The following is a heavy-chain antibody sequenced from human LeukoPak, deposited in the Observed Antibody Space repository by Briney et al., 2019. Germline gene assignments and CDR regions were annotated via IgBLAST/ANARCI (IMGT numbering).Heavy chain of an antibody. CDR3: ASTTSDYGVDY. J-gene: IGHJ4*02. CDR1: GGSISSGSYY. CDR2: IYTSGST. V-gene: IGHV4-61*02. D-gene: IGHD4-17*01. Sequence: SETLSLTCTVSGGSISSGSYYWSWIRQPAGKGLEWIGRIYTSGSTNYNPSLKSRVTISVDTSKNQFSLKLSSVTAADTAVYYCASTTSDYGVDYWGQGTLVTVSS.